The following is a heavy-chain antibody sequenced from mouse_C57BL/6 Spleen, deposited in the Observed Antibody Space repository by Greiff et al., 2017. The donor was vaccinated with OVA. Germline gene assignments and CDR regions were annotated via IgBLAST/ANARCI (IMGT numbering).Heavy chain of an antibody. D-gene: IGHD2-4*01. J-gene: IGHJ3*01. CDR2: IYPGSGST. CDR1: GYTFTSYW. Sequence: VQLQQPGAELVKPGASVKMSCKASGYTFTSYWITWVKQRPGQGLEWIGDIYPGSGSTNYNEKFKSKATLTVDTSSSTAYMQLSSLTSEDSAVYYCARHYDYDGLPFAYWGQGTLVTVSA. CDR3: ARHYDYDGLPFAY. V-gene: IGHV1-55*01.